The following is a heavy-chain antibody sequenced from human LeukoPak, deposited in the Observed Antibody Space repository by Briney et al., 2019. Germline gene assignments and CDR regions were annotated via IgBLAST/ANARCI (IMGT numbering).Heavy chain of an antibody. CDR3: ARDLSCSSTSCYVGRGYGMDV. V-gene: IGHV6-1*01. J-gene: IGHJ6*02. D-gene: IGHD2-2*01. CDR1: GDSVSSNSAA. Sequence: SQTLSLTCAISGDSVSSNSAAWNWIRQSPSRGLEWQGRTYYRSKWYNDYAVSVKSRITINPDTSKNQFSLQLNSVTPEDTAVYYCARDLSCSSTSCYVGRGYGMDVWGQGTTVTVSS. CDR2: TYYRSKWYN.